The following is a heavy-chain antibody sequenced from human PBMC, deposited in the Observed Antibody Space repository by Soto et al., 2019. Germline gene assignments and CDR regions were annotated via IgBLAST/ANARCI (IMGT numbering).Heavy chain of an antibody. Sequence: SETLSLTCAVSGGSISSSNWWSWVRQPPGKGLEWIGEIYHSGSTNYNPSLKSRVTISVDKSKNQFSLKLGSVTAADTAVYYCARFSGTEYGWFDPWGQGTLVTVSS. CDR1: GGSISSSNW. CDR3: ARFSGTEYGWFDP. CDR2: IYHSGST. J-gene: IGHJ5*02. D-gene: IGHD1-1*01. V-gene: IGHV4-4*02.